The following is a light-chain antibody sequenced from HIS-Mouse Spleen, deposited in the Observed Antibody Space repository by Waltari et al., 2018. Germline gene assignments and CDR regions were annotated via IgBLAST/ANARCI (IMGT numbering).Light chain of an antibody. V-gene: IGLV2-14*03. CDR2: DVS. J-gene: IGLJ2*01. CDR3: SSYTSSSFNVV. Sequence: QSALSQPASVSGSPGQSITISCTGTSSDVGCYTYVRWYQQPPGKAPNLMIYDVSNRPSGVSNRFSGSKYGNTASLTISGLQAEDEADYYCSSYTSSSFNVVFGGGTKLTVL. CDR1: SSDVGCYTY.